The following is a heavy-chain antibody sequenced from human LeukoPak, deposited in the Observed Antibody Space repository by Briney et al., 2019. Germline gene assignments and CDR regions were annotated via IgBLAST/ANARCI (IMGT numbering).Heavy chain of an antibody. CDR2: IYYSRST. CDR3: ARAVYGSGKGSPPRYYYYYMDV. D-gene: IGHD3-10*01. J-gene: IGHJ6*03. V-gene: IGHV4-34*01. CDR1: GGSFSGYY. Sequence: SETLSLTCAVYGGSFSGYYWGWIRQPPGKGLEWIGSIYYSRSTYYNPSLKSRVTISVDTYKNQFFLKLSSVTAADTAADYCARAVYGSGKGSPPRYYYYYMDVWGKGTTVTISS.